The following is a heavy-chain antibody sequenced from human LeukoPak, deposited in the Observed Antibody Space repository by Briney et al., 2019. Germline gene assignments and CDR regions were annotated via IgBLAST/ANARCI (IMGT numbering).Heavy chain of an antibody. CDR1: GFTFSSYG. V-gene: IGHV3-30*18. CDR2: ISYDGSNK. CDR3: AKDRGVARGSSTYYFDY. Sequence: GGSLRLSCAASGFTFSSYGMHWVRQAPGKGLEWVAVISYDGSNKYYADSVKGRFTISRDNSKNTLYLQMNSLRAEDTAVYYCAKDRGVARGSSTYYFDYWGQGTLVTVSS. D-gene: IGHD1-26*01. J-gene: IGHJ4*02.